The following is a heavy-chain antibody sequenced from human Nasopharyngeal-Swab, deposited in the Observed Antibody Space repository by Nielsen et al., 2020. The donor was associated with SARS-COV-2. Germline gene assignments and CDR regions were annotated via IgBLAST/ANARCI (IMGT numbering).Heavy chain of an antibody. CDR3: ARVYCSSTSCFYGMDV. Sequence: ASVKVSCKASGYTFTSYDINWVRQATGQGLEWMGWMNPNSGNTGYAQKFQGRVTITRNTSISTAYMELSSLRSEDTAVYYCARVYCSSTSCFYGMDVWGQGTTVTVYS. CDR1: GYTFTSYD. CDR2: MNPNSGNT. D-gene: IGHD2-2*01. V-gene: IGHV1-8*03. J-gene: IGHJ6*02.